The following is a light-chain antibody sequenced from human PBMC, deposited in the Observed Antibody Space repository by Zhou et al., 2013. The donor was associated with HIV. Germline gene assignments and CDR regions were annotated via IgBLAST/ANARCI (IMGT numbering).Light chain of an antibody. Sequence: ETVLTQSPATLSLSPGEGVTLSCRASQAVANSLSWYQKKGGQAPRLLIYGASTRATGIPDRFSGGGSGTDFNFTISRLEPEDFADYFCQQYATSPTFGPGTKVEIK. CDR1: QAVANS. CDR2: GAS. V-gene: IGKV3-20*01. CDR3: QQYATSPT. J-gene: IGKJ3*01.